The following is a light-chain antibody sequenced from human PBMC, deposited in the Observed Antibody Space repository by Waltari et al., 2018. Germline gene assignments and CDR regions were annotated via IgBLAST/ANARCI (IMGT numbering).Light chain of an antibody. CDR1: SSDVGTYTY. CDR2: DVS. J-gene: IGLJ2*01. CDR3: SSYISSSTLEL. Sequence: QSALTQPASLSGSPGQSIPISCTGTSSDVGTYTYVSWYQQHPGKAPKIMIVDVSIRPSGCSNRVSGSKSGNTASLTSCGRQAEDEADYYCSSYISSSTLELFGGGTSLTVL. V-gene: IGLV2-14*03.